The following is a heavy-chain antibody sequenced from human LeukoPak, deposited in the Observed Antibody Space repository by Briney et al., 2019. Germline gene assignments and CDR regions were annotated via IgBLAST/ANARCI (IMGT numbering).Heavy chain of an antibody. CDR3: ARGKTIGVTMIVGAFDI. CDR1: GGSFSGYY. CDR2: INHSGST. J-gene: IGHJ3*02. Sequence: SETLSLTCAVYGGSFSGYYWSWIRQPPGKGLEWIGEINHSGSTNYNPSLKSRVTISVDTSKNQFSLKLGSVTAADTAVYYCARGKTIGVTMIVGAFDIWGQGTMVTVSS. V-gene: IGHV4-34*01. D-gene: IGHD3-22*01.